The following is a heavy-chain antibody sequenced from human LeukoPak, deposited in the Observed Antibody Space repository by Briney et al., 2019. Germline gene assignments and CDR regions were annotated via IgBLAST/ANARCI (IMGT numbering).Heavy chain of an antibody. Sequence: PGWSLRLSCAASGFTLSSYAMSWVRQGPGKGLDGVSAISVSDNTYHADSVKGRFTISRDSSKNTLYLQMNSLSDGDAAVYYRAKAPVTTCSGAYCYPFDYWSQGTLVTVSS. CDR1: GFTLSSYA. CDR3: AKAPVTTCSGAYCYPFDY. J-gene: IGHJ4*02. V-gene: IGHV3-23*01. D-gene: IGHD2-15*01. CDR2: ISVSDNT.